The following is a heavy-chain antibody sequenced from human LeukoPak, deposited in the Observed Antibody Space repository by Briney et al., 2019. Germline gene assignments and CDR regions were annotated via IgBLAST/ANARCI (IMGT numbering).Heavy chain of an antibody. Sequence: QRGGSLRLSCAASGFTFSRFWMSWVRPAPGKGLEWVATIKEDGSEKYYVSSVRGRLTVSRDNAWDSLYLQMNSLRAEDTAVYYCATVAPQHDYWGQGTVVTVSS. CDR2: IKEDGSEK. CDR3: ATVAPQHDY. CDR1: GFTFSRFW. V-gene: IGHV3-7*03. J-gene: IGHJ4*02.